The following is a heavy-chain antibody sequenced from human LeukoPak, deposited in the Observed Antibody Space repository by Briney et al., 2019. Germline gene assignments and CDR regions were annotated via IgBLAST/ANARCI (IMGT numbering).Heavy chain of an antibody. V-gene: IGHV4-34*01. CDR2: INHSGST. J-gene: IGHJ6*03. CDR3: ARTDTVVVPAAIEHYYYYMDV. Sequence: SETLSLTCAVYGGSFSGYYWSWIRQPPGKGLEWIGEINHSGSTNYNPSLKSRVTISVDTSKNQFSLKLSSVTAADTAVYYCARTDTVVVPAAIEHYYYYMDVWGKGTTVTVSS. CDR1: GGSFSGYY. D-gene: IGHD2-2*02.